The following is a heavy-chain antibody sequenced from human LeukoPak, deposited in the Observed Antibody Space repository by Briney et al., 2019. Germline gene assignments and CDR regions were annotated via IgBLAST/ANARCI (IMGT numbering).Heavy chain of an antibody. J-gene: IGHJ4*02. CDR2: IHYSGST. CDR1: GGSISSSTYY. V-gene: IGHV4-39*07. Sequence: SETLSLTCTVSGGSISSSTYYWGWIRQPPGKGLEWIGSIHYSGSTYYNSSLKSRVTMSVDTSKNQFSLKLSSVTAADTAVYYCARTKSSSGYLGFDYWGQGTLVTVSS. CDR3: ARTKSSSGYLGFDY. D-gene: IGHD3-22*01.